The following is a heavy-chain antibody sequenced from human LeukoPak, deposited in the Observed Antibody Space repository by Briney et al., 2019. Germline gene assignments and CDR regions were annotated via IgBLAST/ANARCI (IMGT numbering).Heavy chain of an antibody. V-gene: IGHV1-69*13. J-gene: IGHJ5*02. Sequence: ASVTVSCKASGGTFSSYAISWVRQAPGQGLEWMGGIIPIFGTANYAQKFQGRVTITADESTSTAYMELSSLRSEDTAVYYCARGASIVVVPAARGDNWFDPWGQGTLVTVSS. CDR2: IIPIFGTA. CDR3: ARGASIVVVPAARGDNWFDP. CDR1: GGTFSSYA. D-gene: IGHD2-2*01.